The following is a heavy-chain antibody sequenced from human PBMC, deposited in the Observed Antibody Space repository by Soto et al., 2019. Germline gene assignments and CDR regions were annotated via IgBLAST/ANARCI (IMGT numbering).Heavy chain of an antibody. CDR2: IKPNSGGT. Sequence: ASVKVSCKASGYTFTGYYMHWVRQAPGQGLERMGRIKPNSGGTNYAQKFQGWVTMTRDTSISTAYMELSRLRSDDTAVYYCAIGYSGYDWVGYWCQGTLVTVSS. D-gene: IGHD5-12*01. J-gene: IGHJ4*01. CDR1: GYTFTGYY. V-gene: IGHV1-2*04. CDR3: AIGYSGYDWVGY.